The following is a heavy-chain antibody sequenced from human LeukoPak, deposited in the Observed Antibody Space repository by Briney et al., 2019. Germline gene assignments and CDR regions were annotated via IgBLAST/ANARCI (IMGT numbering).Heavy chain of an antibody. Sequence: PSETLSLTCSVSGGSIISDTYYWSWIRQPAGKGLEWIGRTFSSGSTNYNPSLKSRVTMSVDTSKNQFSLKLSSVTAADTAVYYCARQAYGGKAAFGMWGQGTMVTVSS. V-gene: IGHV4-61*02. J-gene: IGHJ3*02. CDR1: GGSIISDTYY. CDR2: TFSSGST. D-gene: IGHD4-23*01. CDR3: ARQAYGGKAAFGM.